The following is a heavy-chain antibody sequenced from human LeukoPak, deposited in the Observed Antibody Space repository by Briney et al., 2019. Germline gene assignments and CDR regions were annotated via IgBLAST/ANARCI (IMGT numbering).Heavy chain of an antibody. V-gene: IGHV3-23*01. CDR1: GFTFSSYA. CDR2: ISGSGGST. D-gene: IGHD2-2*01. Sequence: PGGSLRLSCAASGFTFSSYAMTWVRQAPGKGLEWVSAISGSGGSTYYADSVKGRFTISRDNSKNTPYLQMNSLRAEDTAVYYCAKTQLDLYEPTDYWGQGTLVTVSS. CDR3: AKTQLDLYEPTDY. J-gene: IGHJ4*02.